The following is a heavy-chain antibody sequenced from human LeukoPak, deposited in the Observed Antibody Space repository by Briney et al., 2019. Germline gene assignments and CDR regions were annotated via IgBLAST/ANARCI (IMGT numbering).Heavy chain of an antibody. CDR2: ISSSSIYI. D-gene: IGHD6-6*01. J-gene: IGHJ4*02. V-gene: IGHV3-21*01. CDR1: GFTFSSYS. Sequence: GGSLRLSCAASGFTFSSYSMNWVRQAPGKGLEWVSSISSSSIYIYYADSVKGRFTISRDNSKNTLYLQMNSLRAEDTAIYYCARDPVENSRSSDLYYFHFWGQGTLVTVSS. CDR3: ARDPVENSRSSDLYYFHF.